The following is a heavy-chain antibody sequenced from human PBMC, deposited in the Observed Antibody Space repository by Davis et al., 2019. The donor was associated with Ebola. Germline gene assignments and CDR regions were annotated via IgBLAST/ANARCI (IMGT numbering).Heavy chain of an antibody. D-gene: IGHD2-2*01. CDR1: GFTFSSYA. Sequence: PGGSLRLSCAASGFTFSSYAMHWVRQAPGKGLEWVAVISYDGSNKYYADSVKGRFTISRDNSKNTLYLQMNSLRAEDTAVYYCAKDQDIVVVPAALHMDVWGQGTTVTVSS. CDR3: AKDQDIVVVPAALHMDV. J-gene: IGHJ6*02. V-gene: IGHV3-30-3*01. CDR2: ISYDGSNK.